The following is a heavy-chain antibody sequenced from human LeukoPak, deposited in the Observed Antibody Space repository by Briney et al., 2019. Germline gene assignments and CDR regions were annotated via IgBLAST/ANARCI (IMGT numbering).Heavy chain of an antibody. V-gene: IGHV3-30*18. J-gene: IGHJ4*02. CDR1: GFTFSSYG. CDR2: ISYEGSNK. Sequence: GGSLRLSCAASGFTFSSYGMHWVRQAPGKGLEWVAVISYEGSNKYYADSVKGRFTISRDNSKNTLYLQMNSLRAEDTAVYYCAKELLGPTRGYSGYDPYYFDYWGQGTLVTVSS. CDR3: AKELLGPTRGYSGYDPYYFDY. D-gene: IGHD5-12*01.